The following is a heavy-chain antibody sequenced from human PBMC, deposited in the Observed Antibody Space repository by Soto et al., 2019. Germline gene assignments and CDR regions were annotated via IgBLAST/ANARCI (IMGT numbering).Heavy chain of an antibody. J-gene: IGHJ4*02. V-gene: IGHV3-74*01. Sequence: PGGSLRLSCAASVFTFSSYWMHWVRQAPGKGLVWVSRINSDGSSTSYADSVKGRFTISRDNAKNTLYLQMNSLRAEDTAVYYCLRTSLVVAAATREDYWGQGTLVTVSS. CDR3: LRTSLVVAAATREDY. CDR1: VFTFSSYW. CDR2: INSDGSST. D-gene: IGHD2-15*01.